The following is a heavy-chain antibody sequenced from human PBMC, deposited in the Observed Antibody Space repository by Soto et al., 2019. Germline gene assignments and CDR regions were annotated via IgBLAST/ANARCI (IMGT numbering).Heavy chain of an antibody. CDR3: GRRAKYSGYDWGLRYYYYYRDV. Sequence: SETLSLTCTVSGGSISSYYWSWIRQPPGKGLEWIGYIYYSGSTNYNPSLKSRVTISVDTSKNQFSLKLSPVTAADTAVYYCGRRAKYSGYDWGLRYYYYYRDVWGKGTPVTAP. J-gene: IGHJ6*03. D-gene: IGHD5-12*01. CDR2: IYYSGST. CDR1: GGSISSYY. V-gene: IGHV4-59*08.